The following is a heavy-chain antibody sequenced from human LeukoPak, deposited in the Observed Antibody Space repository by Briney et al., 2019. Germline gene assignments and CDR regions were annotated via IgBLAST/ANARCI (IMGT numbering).Heavy chain of an antibody. V-gene: IGHV3-20*03. J-gene: IGHJ3*02. CDR3: AKGGYYDLDAFDI. Sequence: PGGSLRLSYAASGFTFDDSVMSWVRQAPGKGLEWVSSINWNGGSTGYADSVKGRFTISRDNAKNSLYLQMNSLRAEDTALYYCAKGGYYDLDAFDIWGQGTMVAVSS. CDR2: INWNGGST. D-gene: IGHD1-26*01. CDR1: GFTFDDSV.